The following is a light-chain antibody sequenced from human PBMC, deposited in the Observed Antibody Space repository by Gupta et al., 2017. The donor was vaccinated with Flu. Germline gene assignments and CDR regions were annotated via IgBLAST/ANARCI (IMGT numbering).Light chain of an antibody. CDR3: ISYTSRTSFV. Sequence: QSALTQPASASGSPGKSITIPCTGTSSDLNDYNSVSWYQRHPGKAPKLIIFEVYNRSSGVSNRFSGSKSGNTASLTISGLQAEDEATYYCISYTSRTSFVFGTGTEVSVL. J-gene: IGLJ1*01. CDR1: SSDLNDYNS. CDR2: EVY. V-gene: IGLV2-14*01.